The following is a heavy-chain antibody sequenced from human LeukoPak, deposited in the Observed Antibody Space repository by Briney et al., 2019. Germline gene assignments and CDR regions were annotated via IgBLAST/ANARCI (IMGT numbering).Heavy chain of an antibody. V-gene: IGHV3-48*01. CDR2: ISSSSSTI. D-gene: IGHD5-18*01. Sequence: PGGSLRLSCAASGFTFSSYSMNWVRQAPGKGLEWVSYISSSSSTIYYADSVKGRFTISRDNAKNSLYLQMNSLRAEDTAVYYCARDRVDRYSYGYVASYYYYYMDVWGKGTTVTVSS. CDR1: GFTFSSYS. CDR3: ARDRVDRYSYGYVASYYYYYMDV. J-gene: IGHJ6*03.